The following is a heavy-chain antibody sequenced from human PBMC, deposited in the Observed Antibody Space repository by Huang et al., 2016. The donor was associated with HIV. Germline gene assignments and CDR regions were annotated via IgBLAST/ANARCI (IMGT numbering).Heavy chain of an antibody. V-gene: IGHV3-53*02. CDR2: INSAGKT. CDR1: GFTVSSSY. CDR3: ARGDYDSSGYYQGYYHYMDV. Sequence: EVQVVETGGGLMQPGGSLRLSCAASGFTVSSSYMSWIRQTPGKGLQWVSVINSAGKTYHADSVKGRFTSSRDNSKNTVYLQMSSLRAEDTAVYYCARGDYDSSGYYQGYYHYMDVWGKGTTVTVSS. J-gene: IGHJ6*03. D-gene: IGHD3-22*01.